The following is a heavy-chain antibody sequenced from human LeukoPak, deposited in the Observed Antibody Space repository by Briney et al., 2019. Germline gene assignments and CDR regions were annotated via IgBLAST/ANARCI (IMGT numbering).Heavy chain of an antibody. Sequence: SETLSLTCTVSGDSISTYSWIWIRQPPGKGLECIGYISYSGSTNFNPSLQSRVTMSVATSKNQFSLNLNSVTAADTAVYYCAKAMSSAWNFDLWGRGTLVTVSS. CDR1: GDSISTYS. D-gene: IGHD3-10*01. CDR3: AKAMSSAWNFDL. V-gene: IGHV4-59*01. J-gene: IGHJ2*01. CDR2: ISYSGST.